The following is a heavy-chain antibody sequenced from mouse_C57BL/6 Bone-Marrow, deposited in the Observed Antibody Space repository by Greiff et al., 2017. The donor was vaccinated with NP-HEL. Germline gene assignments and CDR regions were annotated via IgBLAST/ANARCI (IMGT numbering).Heavy chain of an antibody. V-gene: IGHV1-54*01. D-gene: IGHD1-1*01. Sequence: VQLQQSGAELVRPGTSVKVSCKASGYAFTNYLIEWVKQRPGQGLEWIGVINPGSGGTNYNEKFKGKATLTADKSSSTAYMQLSSLTSEDSAVYFCASSYGYYYAMDYWGQGTSVTVSS. CDR3: ASSYGYYYAMDY. CDR1: GYAFTNYL. J-gene: IGHJ4*01. CDR2: INPGSGGT.